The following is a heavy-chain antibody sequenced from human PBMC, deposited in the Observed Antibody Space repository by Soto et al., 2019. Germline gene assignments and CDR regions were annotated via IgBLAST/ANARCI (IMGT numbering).Heavy chain of an antibody. CDR1: GFTFSNYA. CDR3: ARGPLTPPGIAGPMDV. V-gene: IGHV3-23*01. Sequence: PGGSLRLSCAASGFTFSNYAMSWVRQPPGKGLEWVSDISNSGATTYYADSVKGRFTISRDNSKNTLYFQMNSLRAEDTAVYYCARGPLTPPGIAGPMDVWGKGTTVTVSS. CDR2: ISNSGATT. D-gene: IGHD6-13*01. J-gene: IGHJ6*03.